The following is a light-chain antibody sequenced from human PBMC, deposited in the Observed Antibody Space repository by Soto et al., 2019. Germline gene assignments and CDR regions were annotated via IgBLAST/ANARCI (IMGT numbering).Light chain of an antibody. Sequence: EIVLTQSPGTLSLSPGERATLSCRSSQSVSRNYSAWYQQKRGQAPRLLVAGVSTRATGIPDRFGGGGSGSDVTLTISRLEPEDFAVYYCQQYDTSPMTFGQGTKVDI. CDR3: QQYDTSPMT. CDR1: QSVSRNY. J-gene: IGKJ1*01. V-gene: IGKV3-20*01. CDR2: GVS.